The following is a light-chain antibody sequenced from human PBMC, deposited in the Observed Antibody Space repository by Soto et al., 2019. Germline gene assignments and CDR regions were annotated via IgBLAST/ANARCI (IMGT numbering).Light chain of an antibody. Sequence: QSVLTQPRSVSGSPGQSVTISCTGTSSDVGSYNYVSWYQHRPGKAPKLLIFDVTDRPSGVPDRFSGSKSGNTASLTISGLQTEDDADYYCYSYAGRSYVFGTGTKLTVL. V-gene: IGLV2-11*01. CDR1: SSDVGSYNY. CDR3: YSYAGRSYV. J-gene: IGLJ1*01. CDR2: DVT.